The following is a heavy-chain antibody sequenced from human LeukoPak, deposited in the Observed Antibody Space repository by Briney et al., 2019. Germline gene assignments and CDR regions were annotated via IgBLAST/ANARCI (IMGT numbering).Heavy chain of an antibody. CDR1: GASITTSDYY. CDR2: IYYSGSA. CDR3: ARDPSSTSPLDI. J-gene: IGHJ3*02. V-gene: IGHV4-30-4*08. D-gene: IGHD2-2*01. Sequence: SETLSLTCTVSGASITTSDYYWGWIRQPPGKGLEWIGYIYYSGSAYYNPSLKSRVTISVDTSKNQFSLKLSSVTAADTAVYYCARDPSSTSPLDIWGQGTMVTVSS.